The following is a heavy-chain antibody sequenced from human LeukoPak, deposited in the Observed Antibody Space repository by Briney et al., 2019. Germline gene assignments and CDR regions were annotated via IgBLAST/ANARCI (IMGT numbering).Heavy chain of an antibody. D-gene: IGHD3-22*01. Sequence: SETLSLTCTVSGGSISNNSYYWGWIRQPPGKGLEWIGSIYYSGSTYYNPSLKSRVTISVDTSKNQFSLKLSSVTAADTAVYYCARLTPYYDDVLDIWGQGTMVTVSS. V-gene: IGHV4-39*07. CDR3: ARLTPYYDDVLDI. CDR2: IYYSGST. J-gene: IGHJ3*02. CDR1: GGSISNNSYY.